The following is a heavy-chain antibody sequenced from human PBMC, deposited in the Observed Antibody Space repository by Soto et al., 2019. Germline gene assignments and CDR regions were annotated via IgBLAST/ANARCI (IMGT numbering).Heavy chain of an antibody. Sequence: SETLSLTGALSGFSFSSHNWWTWARRPPGKGLEWMGETHQRGNTNYNSSLESQVTKSLAKSKNHFSLNWTLLPAPNTAVYNWATRDSSSFYWGQETLVTVSS. J-gene: IGHJ4*02. CDR1: GFSFSSHNW. D-gene: IGHD6-13*01. V-gene: IGHV4-4*02. CDR2: THQRGNT. CDR3: ATRDSSSFY.